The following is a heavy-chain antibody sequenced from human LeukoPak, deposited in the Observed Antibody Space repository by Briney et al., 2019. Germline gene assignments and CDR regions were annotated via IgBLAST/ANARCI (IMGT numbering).Heavy chain of an antibody. CDR2: IYSSGST. J-gene: IGHJ4*02. CDR1: GGSISSYY. D-gene: IGHD1-26*01. CDR3: ARGPLYSGTYSFDY. V-gene: IGHV4-59*01. Sequence: SETLSLTCTVSGGSISSYYWSWIRQPPGKGLEWIGYIYSSGSTNYNPSLKSRVTTSVDTSKNQFFLKLSSVTAADTAVYYCARGPLYSGTYSFDYWGQGTLVTVSS.